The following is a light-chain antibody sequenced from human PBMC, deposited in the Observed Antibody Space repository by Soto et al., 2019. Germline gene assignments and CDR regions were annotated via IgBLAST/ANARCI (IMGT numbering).Light chain of an antibody. CDR2: DVN. V-gene: IGLV2-8*01. J-gene: IGLJ2*01. CDR3: SSYAGRNNLV. CDR1: SSDVGGYNY. Sequence: QSALTQPPSASGSPGQSVTISCTGTSSDVGGYNYVSWHQQHPGKAPKVMIYDVNKRPSGVADRFSGSKSGNTASLTVSGLQAEDEAEYYCSSYAGRNNLVFGGGTKLTVL.